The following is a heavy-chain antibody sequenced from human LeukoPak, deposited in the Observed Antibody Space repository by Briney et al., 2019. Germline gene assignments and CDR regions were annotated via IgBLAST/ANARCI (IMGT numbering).Heavy chain of an antibody. CDR1: GGSISSYY. Sequence: SETLSLTCTVSGGSISSYYWSWIRQPPGKGLEWIGSIYYSGSTYYNPSLKSRVTISVDTSKNQFSLKLSSVTAADTAVYYCASLEAGIAVAGTTYYFDYWGQGTLVTVSS. V-gene: IGHV4-39*07. CDR3: ASLEAGIAVAGTTYYFDY. CDR2: IYYSGST. D-gene: IGHD6-19*01. J-gene: IGHJ4*02.